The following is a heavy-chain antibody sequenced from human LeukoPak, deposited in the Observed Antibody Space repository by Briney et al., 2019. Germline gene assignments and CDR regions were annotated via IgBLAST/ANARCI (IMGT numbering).Heavy chain of an antibody. CDR1: GLTVSNNY. Sequence: PGGSLRLSCAVSGLTVSNNYMSWVRQAPGKGLEWVSVIYSGGSTYYADSVKGRFTISRDNSKNTVYLQMNSLRAEDTAVYYCARVNPSNSGFYAYWGQGTLVTVSS. V-gene: IGHV3-53*01. CDR2: IYSGGST. D-gene: IGHD1-26*01. CDR3: ARVNPSNSGFYAY. J-gene: IGHJ1*01.